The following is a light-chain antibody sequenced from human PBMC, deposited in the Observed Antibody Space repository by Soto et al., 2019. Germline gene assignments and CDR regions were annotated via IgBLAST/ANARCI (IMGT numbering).Light chain of an antibody. CDR2: ATS. Sequence: DSQMAQSPSSLSASGGDRVTITCRASQSISTYLIWYQQKPGKAPKLLIYATSSLQSGVPSRFSGIGSGTEFTLTISSLQPDDFATYYCQQYNSTPISFGQGTRLEI. CDR1: QSISTY. V-gene: IGKV1-39*01. J-gene: IGKJ5*01. CDR3: QQYNSTPIS.